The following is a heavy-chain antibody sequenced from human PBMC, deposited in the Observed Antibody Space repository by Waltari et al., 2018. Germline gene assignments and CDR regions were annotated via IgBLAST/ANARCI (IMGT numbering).Heavy chain of an antibody. D-gene: IGHD4-17*01. CDR1: GGSISSYY. CDR3: ARDQGTTVTNYAFDI. J-gene: IGHJ3*02. CDR2: IYYSGST. Sequence: QVQLQESGPGLVKPSETLSLTCTVSGGSISSYYWSWIRQPPGKGLEWIGYIYYSGSTNYNPSLKSRVTISVDTSKNQFSLKLSSVTAADTAVYYCARDQGTTVTNYAFDIWGQGTMVTVSS. V-gene: IGHV4-59*01.